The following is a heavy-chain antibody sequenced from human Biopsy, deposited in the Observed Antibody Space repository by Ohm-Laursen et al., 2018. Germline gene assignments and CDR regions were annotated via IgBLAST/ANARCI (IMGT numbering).Heavy chain of an antibody. CDR1: GGSIISYY. CDR3: ARTPRDSFWSGSYKRGLWFDP. CDR2: VYNGGIT. Sequence: GTLSLTCIVSGGSIISYYWTWIRQTPGKGLEWIGHVYNGGITNYNPSLKSRVTISKDTSKNQFSLQLSSATAADTAVYYCARTPRDSFWSGSYKRGLWFDPWGQGTLVTVSS. D-gene: IGHD3-3*01. J-gene: IGHJ5*02. V-gene: IGHV4-59*01.